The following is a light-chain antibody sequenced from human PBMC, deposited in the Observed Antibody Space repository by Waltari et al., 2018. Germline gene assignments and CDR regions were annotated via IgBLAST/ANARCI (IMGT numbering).Light chain of an antibody. J-gene: IGLJ2*01. V-gene: IGLV2-14*03. Sequence: QSALTQPASVSGSPGQSITIPCTGSSSAVGGDDLVSWYEDHPGQAPKVIIYDVNKRPSGVSDRFSGSKSGNTASLTISGLQAEDEATFYCSSQSTNNGVIFGGGTKVTVL. CDR3: SSQSTNNGVI. CDR1: SSAVGGDDL. CDR2: DVN.